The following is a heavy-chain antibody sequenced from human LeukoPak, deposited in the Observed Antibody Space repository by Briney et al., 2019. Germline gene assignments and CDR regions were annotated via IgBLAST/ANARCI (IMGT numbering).Heavy chain of an antibody. CDR1: GGSITSYY. Sequence: SETLSLTCTVSGGSITSYYWSWIRQPPGKGLEWIGHLHYSGSTNYNPSLKSRVTISLDTPKNQFSLKLSSVTTAGTAVYYCANSYGSGSRFDFWGQGTLVTVSS. CDR2: LHYSGST. V-gene: IGHV4-59*01. J-gene: IGHJ4*02. CDR3: ANSYGSGSRFDF. D-gene: IGHD3-10*01.